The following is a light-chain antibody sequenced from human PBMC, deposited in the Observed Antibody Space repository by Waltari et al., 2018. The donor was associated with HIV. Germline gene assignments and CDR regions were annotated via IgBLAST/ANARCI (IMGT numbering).Light chain of an antibody. CDR3: QQLNSYPRT. CDR2: AAS. Sequence: DIQLTQSPSFLSASVGDRVTITCRASHVISSYLAWYQQKPGKAPKLLIYAASTLQSGVPSRFSGSGSGTEFTLTISSLQPEDFATYYCQQLNSYPRTFGQGTKLEIK. V-gene: IGKV1-9*01. CDR1: HVISSY. J-gene: IGKJ2*01.